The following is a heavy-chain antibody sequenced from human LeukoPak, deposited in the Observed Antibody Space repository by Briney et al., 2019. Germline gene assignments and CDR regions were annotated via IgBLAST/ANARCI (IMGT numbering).Heavy chain of an antibody. J-gene: IGHJ5*02. CDR3: AKGVRMIVVAPGS. Sequence: GGSLRRSCAASGFSFNTYAMHWVRQAPGKGLEWLAFVRHDGNNKYEADSVKGRFTISRDNSKNTAYLQMNSLRSEDTAVYYCAKGVRMIVVAPGSWGQGTLVTVSS. D-gene: IGHD3-22*01. CDR2: VRHDGNNK. CDR1: GFSFNTYA. V-gene: IGHV3-30*02.